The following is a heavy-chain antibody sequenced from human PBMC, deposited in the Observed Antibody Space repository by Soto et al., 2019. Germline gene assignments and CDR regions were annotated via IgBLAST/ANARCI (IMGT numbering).Heavy chain of an antibody. CDR2: ISSNGGST. Sequence: GVLRLSCSASGFTFSSYAMHWVRQAPGKGLEYVSAISSNGGSTYYADSVKGRFTISRDNSKNTLYLQMSSLRAEDTAVYYCVKDLEMATIKHYFDYWGQGTLVTVSS. CDR3: VKDLEMATIKHYFDY. CDR1: GFTFSSYA. D-gene: IGHD5-12*01. J-gene: IGHJ4*02. V-gene: IGHV3-64D*06.